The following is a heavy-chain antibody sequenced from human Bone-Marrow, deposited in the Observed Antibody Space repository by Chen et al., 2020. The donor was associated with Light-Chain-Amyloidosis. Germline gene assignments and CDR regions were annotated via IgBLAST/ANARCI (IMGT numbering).Heavy chain of an antibody. CDR1: GFTFRMYG. CDR2: MSDDGSNE. D-gene: IGHD3-3*01. CDR3: AREFYSFGFDP. V-gene: IGHV3-30*03. Sequence: QVQLVESGGGVVQPGRSLRLSCAASGFTFRMYGMHWVRQAPGKGLEWVAGMSDDGSNEYYIDSVKGRFTISRDNSKNTLHLQINRLRVEDTAVYYCAREFYSFGFDPWGQGTLVTVSS. J-gene: IGHJ5*02.